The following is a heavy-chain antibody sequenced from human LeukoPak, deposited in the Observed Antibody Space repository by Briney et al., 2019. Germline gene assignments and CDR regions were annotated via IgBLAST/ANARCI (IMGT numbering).Heavy chain of an antibody. Sequence: ASVKVSCKASGYTFTGYYMHWVRQAPGQGLEWMGIINPSGGSTSYAQKFQGRVTMTRDTSTSTVYMELSSLRSEDTAVYYCARDEENTAASPYFAYWGQGTLVTVSS. CDR3: ARDEENTAASPYFAY. D-gene: IGHD5-18*01. CDR2: INPSGGST. J-gene: IGHJ4*02. V-gene: IGHV1-46*01. CDR1: GYTFTGYY.